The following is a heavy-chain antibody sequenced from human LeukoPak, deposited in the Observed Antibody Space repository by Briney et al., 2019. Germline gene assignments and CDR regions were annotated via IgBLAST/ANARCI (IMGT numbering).Heavy chain of an antibody. CDR2: ISYDGSNK. CDR1: GFTFSSYA. V-gene: IGHV3-30*18. J-gene: IGHJ6*03. D-gene: IGHD3-3*01. CDR3: AKWAIFGVYYMDV. Sequence: GGSLRLSCAASGFTFSSYAMHWVRQAPGKGLEWVAVISYDGSNKYYADSVKGRFTISRDNSKNTLYLQMNSLRAEDTAVYYCAKWAIFGVYYMDVWGKGTTVTVSS.